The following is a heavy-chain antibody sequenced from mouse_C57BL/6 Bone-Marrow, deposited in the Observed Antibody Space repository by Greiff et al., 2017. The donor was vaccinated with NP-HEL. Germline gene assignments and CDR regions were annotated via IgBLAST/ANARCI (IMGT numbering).Heavy chain of an antibody. D-gene: IGHD1-1*01. J-gene: IGHJ1*03. CDR1: GFTFSDYY. Sequence: VKLVESGGGLVQPGGSLKLSCAASGFTFSDYYMYWVRQSPGKGLEWLGVIWSGGSTDYNAAFISRLIIIKDNSKSQVFFKMNSLQADDTAIYYCASSSYWYFDVWGTGTTVTVSS. CDR3: ASSSYWYFDV. V-gene: IGHV2-2*01. CDR2: IWSGGST.